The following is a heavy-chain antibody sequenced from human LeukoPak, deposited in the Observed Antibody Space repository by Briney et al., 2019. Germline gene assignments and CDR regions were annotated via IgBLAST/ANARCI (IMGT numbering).Heavy chain of an antibody. Sequence: SETLSLTCTVSGGSISSSSYYWGWIRQPPGKGLEWIGSIYYSGSTYYNPSLKSRVTISVDKSKNQFSLKLSSVTAADTAVYYCARGTVGATLMFDYWGQGTLVTVSS. D-gene: IGHD1-26*01. V-gene: IGHV4-39*07. CDR3: ARGTVGATLMFDY. CDR2: IYYSGST. CDR1: GGSISSSSYY. J-gene: IGHJ4*02.